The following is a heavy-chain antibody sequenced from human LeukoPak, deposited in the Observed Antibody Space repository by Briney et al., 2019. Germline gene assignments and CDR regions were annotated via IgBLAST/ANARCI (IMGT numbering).Heavy chain of an antibody. CDR3: AKGRREQPFDY. D-gene: IGHD1-26*01. J-gene: IGHJ4*02. CDR2: IWYDGSNK. CDR1: GFTFSSYG. V-gene: IGHV3-33*06. Sequence: GGSLRLSCAASGFTFSSYGMHWVRQAPGKGLEWVAVIWYDGSNKYYADSVKGRFTISRDNSKNTLYLQMNSLRAEDTAVYYCAKGRREQPFDYWGQGTLVTVSS.